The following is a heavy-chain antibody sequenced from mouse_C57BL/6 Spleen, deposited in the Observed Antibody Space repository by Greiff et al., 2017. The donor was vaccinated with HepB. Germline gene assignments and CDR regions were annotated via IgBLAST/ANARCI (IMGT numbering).Heavy chain of an antibody. CDR3: AREPYYYGSSYWYFDV. D-gene: IGHD1-1*01. Sequence: QVQLQQSGAELVKPGASVKMSCKASGYTFTSYWITWVKQRPGQGLEWIGDIYPGSGSTNYNEKFKSKATLTVDTSSSTAYMQLSSLTSEDSAVYYCAREPYYYGSSYWYFDVWGTGTTVTVSS. CDR2: IYPGSGST. CDR1: GYTFTSYW. J-gene: IGHJ1*03. V-gene: IGHV1-55*01.